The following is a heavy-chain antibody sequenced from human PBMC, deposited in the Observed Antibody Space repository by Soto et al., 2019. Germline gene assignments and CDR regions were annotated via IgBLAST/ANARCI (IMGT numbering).Heavy chain of an antibody. CDR2: ISGGGGAK. D-gene: IGHD7-27*01. Sequence: VGSLRLSCTASGFTFNSYFMSWVRQAPGEGLEWISAISGGGGAKYYSDSVKGRFTISRDNSNNTLYLQMNSLRADDTAVYYCAKSLTASNFRLDVWGHGTRVTVSS. V-gene: IGHV3-23*01. CDR3: AKSLTASNFRLDV. CDR1: GFTFNSYF. J-gene: IGHJ6*02.